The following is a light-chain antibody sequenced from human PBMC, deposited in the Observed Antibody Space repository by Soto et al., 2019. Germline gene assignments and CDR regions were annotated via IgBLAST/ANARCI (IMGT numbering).Light chain of an antibody. Sequence: QSVLTQPASVSGSPGQSITISCTGTSNDVGSYYLVSWYQQHPGKAPKLMIYEVSKRPSGVSNRFSGSKSGNTASLTISGLQAEDEADYYCCSYAGSSTPLIFGTGTKVTVL. V-gene: IGLV2-23*02. CDR1: SNDVGSYYL. J-gene: IGLJ1*01. CDR2: EVS. CDR3: CSYAGSSTPLI.